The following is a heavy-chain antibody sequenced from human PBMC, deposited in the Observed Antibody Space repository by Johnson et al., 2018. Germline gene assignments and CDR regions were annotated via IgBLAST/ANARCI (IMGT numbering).Heavy chain of an antibody. J-gene: IGHJ6*02. V-gene: IGHV3-33*01. CDR1: GFNFSSYG. D-gene: IGHD4-17*01. Sequence: QVQLVESGGGVVRPGRSLRLSCEASGFNFSSYGMHWVRPTPAKGLEWVAVIWYDGSHDFYADSVKGRFTVSRDNVKNILYLQMNSLRAEDTAAYYCVRDPDYGDRSVRDYTSGLDVWGQGTTVTVSS. CDR3: VRDPDYGDRSVRDYTSGLDV. CDR2: IWYDGSHD.